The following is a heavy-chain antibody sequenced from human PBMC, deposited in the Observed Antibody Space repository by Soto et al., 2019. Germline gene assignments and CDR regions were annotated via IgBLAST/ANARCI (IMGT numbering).Heavy chain of an antibody. CDR2: ISYDGSNK. CDR1: GFTFSSYG. J-gene: IGHJ6*02. Sequence: QVQLVESGGGVVQPGRSLRLSCAASGFTFSSYGMHWVRQAPGKGLEWVAVISYDGSNKYYADSVKGRFTIFRDNSKNTLYLQMNSLRAEDTAVYYCAKDTLLWFGELLVNYGMDVWGQGTTVTVSS. V-gene: IGHV3-30*18. D-gene: IGHD3-10*01. CDR3: AKDTLLWFGELLVNYGMDV.